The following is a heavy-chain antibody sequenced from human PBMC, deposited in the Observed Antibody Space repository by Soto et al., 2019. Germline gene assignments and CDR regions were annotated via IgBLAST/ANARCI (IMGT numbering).Heavy chain of an antibody. J-gene: IGHJ6*02. V-gene: IGHV2-26*01. CDR3: ARMNVDSYHFYDAMDF. Sequence: SGPTLVNPTETLTLTCTFSGFSLTTGKMGVSWIRQPPGKALEWLAHIFSDNERSYSTSLQGRLTISKDTSGSQVVLSMTNVDPVNTVTYYCARMNVDSYHFYDAMDFWGQGTTVIVSS. D-gene: IGHD4-17*01. CDR1: GFSLTTGKMG. CDR2: IFSDNER.